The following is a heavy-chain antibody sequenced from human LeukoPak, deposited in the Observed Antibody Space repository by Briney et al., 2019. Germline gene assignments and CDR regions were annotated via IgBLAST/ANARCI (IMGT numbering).Heavy chain of an antibody. CDR2: ISSSSSYI. Sequence: GGSLRLSCAASGFTFSSYSMNWVRQAPGKGLEWVSSISSSSSYIYYADSVKGRFTISRDNAKNSLYLQMNSLRAEDTAVYYCARDRAYSSSWPQPANWGLGTLVTVSS. CDR3: ARDRAYSSSWPQPAN. J-gene: IGHJ4*02. D-gene: IGHD6-13*01. V-gene: IGHV3-21*01. CDR1: GFTFSSYS.